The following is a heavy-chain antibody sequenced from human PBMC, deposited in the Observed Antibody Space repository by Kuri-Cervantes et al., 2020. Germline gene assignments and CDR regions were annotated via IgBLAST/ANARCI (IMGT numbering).Heavy chain of an antibody. CDR2: ISYDGSNK. Sequence: GESLKISCAASGFTFSSYGMHWVRQAPGKGLEWVAGISYDGSNKKYADSVKGRFTISRDNSKNTLYLQMNSLRAEDTAVYYCARARARVDAFDIWGQGTMVTVSS. CDR3: ARARARVDAFDI. CDR1: GFTFSSYG. D-gene: IGHD3-10*01. J-gene: IGHJ3*02. V-gene: IGHV3-30*03.